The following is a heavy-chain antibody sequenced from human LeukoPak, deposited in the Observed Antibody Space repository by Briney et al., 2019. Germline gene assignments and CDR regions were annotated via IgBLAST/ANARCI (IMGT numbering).Heavy chain of an antibody. D-gene: IGHD2-8*01. V-gene: IGHV4-31*03. CDR2: IYYSGST. Sequence: PSETLSLTCTVSGGSISSGGYYWSWIRQRPGKGLEWIGYIYYSGSTYYNPSLKSRVTISVDTSKNQFSLKLSSVTAADTAVYYCARDGVNGNYGMDVWGQGTTVTVSS. CDR3: ARDGVNGNYGMDV. CDR1: GGSISSGGYY. J-gene: IGHJ6*02.